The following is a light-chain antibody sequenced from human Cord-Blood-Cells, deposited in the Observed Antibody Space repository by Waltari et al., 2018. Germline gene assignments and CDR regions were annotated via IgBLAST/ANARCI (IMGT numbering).Light chain of an antibody. CDR3: QQYNNWPPLT. CDR1: QSVSSN. J-gene: IGKJ4*01. V-gene: IGKV3-15*01. Sequence: EIVMTQSPATLSVSPGERATLSCRASQSVSSNLAWYQQKPGQAPRLLIYEASTRAPGITARFSCSGSGTEFTLTISSLQSEDFAVYYCQQYNNWPPLTFGGGTKVEIK. CDR2: EAS.